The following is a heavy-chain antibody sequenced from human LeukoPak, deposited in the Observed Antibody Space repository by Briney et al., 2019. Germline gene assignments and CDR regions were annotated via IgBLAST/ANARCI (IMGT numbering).Heavy chain of an antibody. CDR2: IYYTGST. D-gene: IGHD6-19*01. J-gene: IGHJ3*02. CDR1: GGSVSSGSYY. Sequence: SETLSLTCTVSGGSVSSGSYYWSWIRQPPGKGLEWIGYIYYTGSTNYNPSLKGRVSISVDTSKNQFSLKLSSVTAADTAMYYCASDSSAWYYPFDIWGQGTMVTVSS. V-gene: IGHV4-61*01. CDR3: ASDSSAWYYPFDI.